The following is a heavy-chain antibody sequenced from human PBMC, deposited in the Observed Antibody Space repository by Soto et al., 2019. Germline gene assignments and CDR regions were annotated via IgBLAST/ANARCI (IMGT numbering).Heavy chain of an antibody. D-gene: IGHD1-7*01. CDR1: VGSISIYY. CDR3: ARNTGTYLGYYYGMDV. CDR2: IYYSGSN. V-gene: IGHV4-59*01. Sequence: SENLALTCIFSVGSISIYYWSWIRQPPGKGLEWIGYIYYSGSNNYNPSLKSRVTISVDTSKNQFSLKLSSVTAADTALYYCARNTGTYLGYYYGMDVWGQGTTVTVSS. J-gene: IGHJ6*02.